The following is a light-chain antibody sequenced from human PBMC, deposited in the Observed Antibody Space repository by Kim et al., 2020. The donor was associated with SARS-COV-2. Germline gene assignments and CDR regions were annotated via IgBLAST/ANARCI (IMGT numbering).Light chain of an antibody. J-gene: IGKJ5*01. CDR3: QQYKNLPPT. CDR1: QDISHF. CDR2: DAS. V-gene: IGKV1-33*01. Sequence: DIQMTQSPSSLSASVGDRVTITCHASQDISHFLNWYKQKPGKAPKLLIYDASNLATGVPSRFSGSGSGTDFTFTINSLQPEDIATYYCQQYKNLPPTFGQGTRLEIK.